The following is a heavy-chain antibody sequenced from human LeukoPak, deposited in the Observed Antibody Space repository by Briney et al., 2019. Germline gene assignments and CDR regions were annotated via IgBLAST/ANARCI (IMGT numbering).Heavy chain of an antibody. D-gene: IGHD1-26*01. Sequence: SETLSLTCTVSGGSISSYYWSWIRQPPGKGLEWIGYIYYSGSTNYNPSLKSRVTISVDTSKNQFSLKLSSVTAADTAVYYCARLLGATKSAFDIWGQGTMVTVSS. CDR1: GGSISSYY. CDR3: ARLLGATKSAFDI. CDR2: IYYSGST. V-gene: IGHV4-59*08. J-gene: IGHJ3*02.